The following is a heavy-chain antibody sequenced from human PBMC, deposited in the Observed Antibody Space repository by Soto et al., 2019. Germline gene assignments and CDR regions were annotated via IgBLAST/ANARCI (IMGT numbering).Heavy chain of an antibody. CDR1: GYTFTSYA. J-gene: IGHJ6*02. V-gene: IGHV7-4-1*01. D-gene: IGHD6-13*01. CDR3: ARISSSWYTGIWDYYYYGMDV. CDR2: INTNTGNP. Sequence: ASVKVSCKASGYTFTSYAMNWVRQAPGQGLGWMGWINTNTGNPTYAQGFTGRFVFSLDTSVSTAYLQICSLKAEDTAVYYCARISSSWYTGIWDYYYYGMDVWGQGTTVTVSS.